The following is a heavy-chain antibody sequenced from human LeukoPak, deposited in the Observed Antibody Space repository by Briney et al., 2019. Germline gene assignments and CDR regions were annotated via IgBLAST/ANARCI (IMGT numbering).Heavy chain of an antibody. Sequence: SETLSVTCAVYGGSFSGYYWSWIRQPAGKGLEWIGRIYTSGSTNYNPSLKSRVTMSVDTSKNQFSLKLSSVTAADTAVYYCARDREYQLLINWFDPWGQGTLVTVSS. D-gene: IGHD2-2*01. V-gene: IGHV4-4*07. CDR1: GGSFSGYY. CDR3: ARDREYQLLINWFDP. J-gene: IGHJ5*02. CDR2: IYTSGST.